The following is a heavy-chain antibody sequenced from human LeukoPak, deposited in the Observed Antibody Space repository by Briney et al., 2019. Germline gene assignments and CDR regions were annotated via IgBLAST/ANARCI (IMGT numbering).Heavy chain of an antibody. CDR3: ARALYGSGSYYKGITSY. J-gene: IGHJ4*02. Sequence: ASVKVSCKASGYTFTGYYVHWVRQAPGQGLEWMGWINPNSGGTNYAQKFQGRVTMTRDTSISTAYMELSRLRSDDTAVYYCARALYGSGSYYKGITSYWGQGTLVTVSS. CDR1: GYTFTGYY. D-gene: IGHD3-10*01. V-gene: IGHV1-2*02. CDR2: INPNSGGT.